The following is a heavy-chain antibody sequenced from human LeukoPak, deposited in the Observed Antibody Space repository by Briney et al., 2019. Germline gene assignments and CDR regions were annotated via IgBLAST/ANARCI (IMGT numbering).Heavy chain of an antibody. CDR2: ISGSGGST. CDR1: GFTFSSYA. Sequence: GGSLRLSCAASGFTFSSYAMSWVRQAPGKGLEWVPAISGSGGSTYYADSVKGRFTISRDNSKNTLYLQMNSLRAEDTAVYYCAKDRRWLQLRPYYFDYWGQGTLVTVSS. CDR3: AKDRRWLQLRPYYFDY. V-gene: IGHV3-23*01. J-gene: IGHJ4*02. D-gene: IGHD5-24*01.